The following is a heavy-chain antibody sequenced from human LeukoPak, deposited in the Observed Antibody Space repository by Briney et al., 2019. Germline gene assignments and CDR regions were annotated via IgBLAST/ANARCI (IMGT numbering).Heavy chain of an antibody. Sequence: PGGPLRLSCAASGFTFSDYYMTWIRQAPGKGLEWVSSSSSSGSTISYSDSVKGRLTITRDNAKNSLYLQMNSLRAEDTAVYYCARAKGYSGYDCGYWGQGTLITVSS. D-gene: IGHD5-12*01. V-gene: IGHV3-11*01. J-gene: IGHJ4*02. CDR2: SSSSGSTI. CDR3: ARAKGYSGYDCGY. CDR1: GFTFSDYY.